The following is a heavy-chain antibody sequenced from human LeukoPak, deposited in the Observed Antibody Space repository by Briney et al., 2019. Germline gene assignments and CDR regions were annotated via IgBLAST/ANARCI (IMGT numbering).Heavy chain of an antibody. J-gene: IGHJ4*02. CDR2: IYHSGST. CDR3: ARQGHSISWLFDY. CDR1: GYSISSGYY. Sequence: SETLSLTCAVSGYSISSGYYWGWIRQPPGKGLEWIGSIYHSGSTYYNPSLKSRVTISVDTSKNEFSLKLSSVTATDTAIYYCARQGHSISWLFDYWGQGTLVTVSS. D-gene: IGHD6-13*01. V-gene: IGHV4-38-2*01.